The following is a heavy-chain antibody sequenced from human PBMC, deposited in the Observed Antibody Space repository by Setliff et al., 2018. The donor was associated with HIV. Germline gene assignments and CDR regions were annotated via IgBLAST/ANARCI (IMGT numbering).Heavy chain of an antibody. CDR1: GGSISSGNY. CDR3: ARDTYDSRGYFFGY. CDR2: IYYSGST. J-gene: IGHJ4*02. Sequence: SETLSLTCTVFGGSISSGNYWSWVRQPPGKGLEWIGNIYYSGSTYYNPSLRSRVTISKDTSKNQFSLHLTSVTAADTAVYYCARDTYDSRGYFFGYWGQGTLVTVSS. D-gene: IGHD3-22*01. V-gene: IGHV4-39*07.